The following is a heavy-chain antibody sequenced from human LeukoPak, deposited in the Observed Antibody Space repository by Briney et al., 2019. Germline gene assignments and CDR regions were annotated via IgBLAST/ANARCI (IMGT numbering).Heavy chain of an antibody. V-gene: IGHV3-30*02. CDR1: GFTFSSYG. CDR2: IRYDGSNK. Sequence: GGSLRLSCAASGFTFSSYGMHWVRQAPGKGLEWVAFIRYDGSNKYYADSVKGRFTISRDNSKNTLYLQMNSLRAEDTAVYYCAKDRSFGELNFDYWGQGTLVTVSS. J-gene: IGHJ4*02. D-gene: IGHD3-10*01. CDR3: AKDRSFGELNFDY.